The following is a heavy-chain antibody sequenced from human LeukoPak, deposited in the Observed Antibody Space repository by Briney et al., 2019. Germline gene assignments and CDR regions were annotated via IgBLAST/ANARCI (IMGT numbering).Heavy chain of an antibody. CDR1: GYTFTSYY. CDR2: INPSGGST. CDR3: ARVDGSPDY. Sequence: ASVKVSCKASGYTFTSYYMHWVRQAPGQGLEWMGIINPSGGSTSYAQKFQGRVTITRDTSISTVYMELSSLRSEDTAVYFCARVDGSPDYWGQGTQVTVSS. J-gene: IGHJ4*02. V-gene: IGHV1-46*01. D-gene: IGHD2-15*01.